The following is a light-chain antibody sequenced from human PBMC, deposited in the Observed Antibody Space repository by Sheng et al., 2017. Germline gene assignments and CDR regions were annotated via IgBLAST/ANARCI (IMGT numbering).Light chain of an antibody. Sequence: EIHLTQSPSFVSAFVGDRVTITCRASQGISTYLAWYQQKAGKAPKLLIYATSTLQRGVPSRFSGSGSGTEFTLTITSLQPDDFATYYCQQLNLYPRTFGQGPTVEI. CDR2: ATS. CDR3: QQLNLYPRT. V-gene: IGKV1-9*01. J-gene: IGKJ1*01. CDR1: QGISTY.